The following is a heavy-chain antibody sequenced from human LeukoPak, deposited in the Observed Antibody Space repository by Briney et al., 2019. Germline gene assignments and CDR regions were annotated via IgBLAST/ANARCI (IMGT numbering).Heavy chain of an antibody. J-gene: IGHJ4*02. CDR1: GYSISSGYY. CDR2: IYHSGST. Sequence: PSETLSLTCAVSGYSISSGYYWGWIRQPPGQGLEWIGSIYHSGSTYYNPSLKSRVTISVDTSKNQFSLKLSSVTAADTAVYYCATPHGYSYGLDYWGQGTLVTVSS. D-gene: IGHD5-18*01. V-gene: IGHV4-38-2*01. CDR3: ATPHGYSYGLDY.